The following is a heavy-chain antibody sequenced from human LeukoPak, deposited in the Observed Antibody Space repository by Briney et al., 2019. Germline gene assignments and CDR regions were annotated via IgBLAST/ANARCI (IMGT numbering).Heavy chain of an antibody. V-gene: IGHV4-61*08. J-gene: IGHJ4*02. CDR2: IYYSGST. CDR1: GGSISSGGYY. CDR3: ASGYSSGWYAPSLDY. D-gene: IGHD6-19*01. Sequence: SETLSLTCTVSGGSISSGGYYWSWIRQHPGKGLEWIGYIYYSGSTNYNPSLKSRVTISVDTSKNQFSLKLSSVTAADTAVYYCASGYSSGWYAPSLDYWGQGTLVTVSS.